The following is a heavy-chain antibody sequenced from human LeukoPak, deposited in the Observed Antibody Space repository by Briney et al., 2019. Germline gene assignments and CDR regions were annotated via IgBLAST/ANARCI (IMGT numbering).Heavy chain of an antibody. J-gene: IGHJ4*02. CDR2: IIPIFGTA. D-gene: IGHD1-1*01. Sequence: ASVKVSCKASGGTFSSYAISWVRQAPGQGLEWMGGIIPIFGTANYAQKFQGRVTMTEDTSTDTAYMELSSLRSEDTAVYYCATRTGRGGWYDYWGQGTLVTVSS. CDR3: ATRTGRGGWYDY. V-gene: IGHV1-69*06. CDR1: GGTFSSYA.